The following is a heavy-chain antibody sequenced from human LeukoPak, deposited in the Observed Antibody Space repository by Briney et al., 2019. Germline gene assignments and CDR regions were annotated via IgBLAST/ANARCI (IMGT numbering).Heavy chain of an antibody. Sequence: VKVSCKASGGTFSSYAFSWVRQAPGQGLEWMGGIIPIFGTANYAQKFQGRVTITADESTSTAYMELSSLRSEDTAVYYCARGEDTVVTPFGWAKGHFDYWGQGTLVTVSS. CDR2: IIPIFGTA. V-gene: IGHV1-69*01. CDR1: GGTFSSYA. CDR3: ARGEDTVVTPFGWAKGHFDY. D-gene: IGHD4-23*01. J-gene: IGHJ4*02.